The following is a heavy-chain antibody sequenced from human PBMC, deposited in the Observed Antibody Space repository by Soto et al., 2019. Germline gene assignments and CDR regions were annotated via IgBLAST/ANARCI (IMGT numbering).Heavy chain of an antibody. CDR1: GFSFGGYG. CDR2: IRYDGSNE. V-gene: IGHV3-33*01. D-gene: IGHD1-26*01. CDR3: ARDGVGATTYFGYFDY. Sequence: GGSLRLFCAASGFSFGGYGMHWVRQAPGKGLEWVAVIRYDGSNEYYADSAKGRLTISRDNSKNTLYLQMNSLRAEDTAVYYCARDGVGATTYFGYFDYWGQGTLVTVSS. J-gene: IGHJ4*02.